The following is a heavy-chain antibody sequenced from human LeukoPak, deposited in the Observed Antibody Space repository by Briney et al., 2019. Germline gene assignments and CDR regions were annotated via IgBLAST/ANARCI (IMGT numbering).Heavy chain of an antibody. CDR3: ARDGPCRSGYSYGQDY. Sequence: GGSLRLSCAASGFTFSSYSMNWVRQAPGKGLEWVSYISSSSSTIYYADSVKGRFTISRDNAKNSLYLQMNSLRAEDTAVYYCARDGPCRSGYSYGQDYWGQGTLVSVSS. J-gene: IGHJ4*02. CDR1: GFTFSSYS. V-gene: IGHV3-48*04. D-gene: IGHD5-18*01. CDR2: ISSSSSTI.